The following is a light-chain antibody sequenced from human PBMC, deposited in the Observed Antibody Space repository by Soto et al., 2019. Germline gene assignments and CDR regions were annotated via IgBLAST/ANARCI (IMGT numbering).Light chain of an antibody. J-gene: IGLJ2*01. CDR2: INGGGSH. V-gene: IGLV4-69*02. Sequence: QPVLTQSPSASASLGASVKLTCTLSSGHSTYDIAWHQQQPDKGPRSMMNINGGGSHSKGDGIPDRFSGSSAGAAPYLTFASHQSEDAADYYSQNWGIGYLVFGGGTKLTVL. CDR3: QNWGIGYLV. CDR1: SGHSTYD.